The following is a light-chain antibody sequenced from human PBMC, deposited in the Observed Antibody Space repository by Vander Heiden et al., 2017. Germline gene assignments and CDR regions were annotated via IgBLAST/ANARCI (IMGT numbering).Light chain of an antibody. V-gene: IGLV1-40*01. J-gene: IGLJ3*02. Sequence: QSVLTPPPSVSGAPGQRVTISCTGSSSNIGAGYDAQWYQHHPGTAPKLLIYGNSNRPSGVPDRFSGSKSGTSASLAITGLQAEDEADYYCQSYDSSLGNSVFGGGTKLTVL. CDR3: QSYDSSLGNSV. CDR2: GNS. CDR1: SSNIGAGYD.